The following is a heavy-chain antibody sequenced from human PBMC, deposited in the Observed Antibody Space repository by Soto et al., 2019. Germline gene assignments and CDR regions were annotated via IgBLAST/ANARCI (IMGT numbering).Heavy chain of an antibody. CDR3: AHRRAILGVVYGMDV. CDR2: IYWDDDK. Sequence: SGPTLVNPTQTLTLTCTFSGFSLTTTGVGVGWIRQPPGKALEWLALIYWDDDKRYSPSLKSRPTITKDTSKNQVVLTMTNMDPVDTGTYYCAHRRAILGVVYGMDVWGQGTTVTAP. J-gene: IGHJ6*02. V-gene: IGHV2-5*02. D-gene: IGHD3-3*01. CDR1: GFSLTTTGVG.